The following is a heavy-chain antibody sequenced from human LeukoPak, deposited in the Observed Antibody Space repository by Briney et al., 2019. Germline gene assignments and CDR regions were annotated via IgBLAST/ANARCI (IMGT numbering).Heavy chain of an antibody. CDR2: ISYDGSNK. V-gene: IGHV3-30*01. J-gene: IGHJ4*02. Sequence: GGSLRLSCAASGFTFSSYAMHWVRQAPGKGLEWVAVISYDGSNKYYADSVKGRFTISRDNSKNTLYLQMNSLRAEDTAVYYCARMLRTYSSDWYGTFDYWGQGTLVTVSS. D-gene: IGHD6-19*01. CDR1: GFTFSSYA. CDR3: ARMLRTYSSDWYGTFDY.